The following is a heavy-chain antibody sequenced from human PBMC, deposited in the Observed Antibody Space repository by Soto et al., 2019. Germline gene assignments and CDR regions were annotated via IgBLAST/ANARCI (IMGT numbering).Heavy chain of an antibody. CDR3: AKDARIAASYYYGMDV. CDR1: GFTFSSYA. D-gene: IGHD6-13*01. V-gene: IGHV3-23*01. CDR2: FSGSGGST. J-gene: IGHJ6*02. Sequence: EVQLLESGGGLVQPGGSLRLSCVASGFTFSSYAMSWVRQAPGKGLEWVSGFSGSGGSTHYADSVKGRFTISRDNSKNTLYLQMNSLRADDTAVYYCAKDARIAASYYYGMDVWGQGTTVTVSS.